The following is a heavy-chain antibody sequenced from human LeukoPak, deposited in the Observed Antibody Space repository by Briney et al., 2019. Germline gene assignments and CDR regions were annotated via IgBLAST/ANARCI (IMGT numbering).Heavy chain of an antibody. CDR2: IIPIFGTA. Sequence: ASVKVSCKASGGTFSSYAISWVRQAPGQGLEWMGGIIPIFGTANYAQKFQGRVTITADESTSTAYMELGSLRSEDTAVYYCARAEIESIAAAGTTRRYYYYGMDVWGQGTTVTASS. CDR1: GGTFSSYA. J-gene: IGHJ6*02. V-gene: IGHV1-69*13. CDR3: ARAEIESIAAAGTTRRYYYYGMDV. D-gene: IGHD6-13*01.